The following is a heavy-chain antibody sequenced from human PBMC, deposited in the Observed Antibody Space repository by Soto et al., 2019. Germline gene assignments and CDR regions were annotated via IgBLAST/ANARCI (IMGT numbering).Heavy chain of an antibody. Sequence: QVQLVESGGGVVQPGRSLRLSCAASGFTFSSYGMHWVRQAPGKGLEWGAVISYYGSNKYYADSVKGRFTISRDNSKNTLYLQMNSLRAEDTAVYYFAKAPAYCSSTSCYANPYYFDYWGQGTLVTVSS. V-gene: IGHV3-30*18. CDR3: AKAPAYCSSTSCYANPYYFDY. J-gene: IGHJ4*02. CDR2: ISYYGSNK. CDR1: GFTFSSYG. D-gene: IGHD2-2*01.